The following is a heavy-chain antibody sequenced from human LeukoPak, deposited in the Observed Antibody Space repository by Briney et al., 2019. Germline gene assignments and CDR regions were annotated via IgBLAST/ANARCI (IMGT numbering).Heavy chain of an antibody. CDR2: IYSGGST. CDR3: ARGSSRGGYNYDFDY. D-gene: IGHD5-24*01. V-gene: IGHV3-53*01. J-gene: IGHJ4*02. CDR1: GFTVSSNY. Sequence: GGSLRLSCAASGFTVSSNYMSWVRQAPGKGLEGVSVIYSGGSTYYADSVKGRFTISRDNSKNTLYLQMNSLRAEDTAVYYCARGSSRGGYNYDFDYWGQGTLVTVSS.